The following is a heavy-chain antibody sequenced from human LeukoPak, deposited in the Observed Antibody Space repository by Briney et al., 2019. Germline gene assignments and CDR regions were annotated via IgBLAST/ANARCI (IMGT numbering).Heavy chain of an antibody. D-gene: IGHD3-10*01. J-gene: IGHJ4*02. CDR2: ISSTSTHI. CDR3: AGGGFGELY. V-gene: IGHV3-21*01. CDR1: GFTFRSYI. Sequence: GGSLRLSCAASGFTFRSYIMNWVRQAPGKGLEWVSSISSTSTHIYYADSVKGRFTISRDNAKNSLYLQVNSLRAEDTAVYYCAGGGFGELYWGQGTLVTVSS.